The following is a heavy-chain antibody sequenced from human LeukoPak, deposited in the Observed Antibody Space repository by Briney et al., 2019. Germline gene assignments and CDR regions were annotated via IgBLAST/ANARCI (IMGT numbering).Heavy chain of an antibody. J-gene: IGHJ6*02. CDR3: AKDGVLYCGGDCYVWWDHYYGMDV. Sequence: ASVKVSCKTSGFTFTTYTMHWVRQAPGQRLEWMGWINAANGNTQYSQKFQGRVTITRDTSASTAYMELSSLRSEDTAVYYCAKDGVLYCGGDCYVWWDHYYGMDVWGQGTTVTVFS. D-gene: IGHD2-21*01. CDR2: INAANGNT. CDR1: GFTFTTYT. V-gene: IGHV1-3*01.